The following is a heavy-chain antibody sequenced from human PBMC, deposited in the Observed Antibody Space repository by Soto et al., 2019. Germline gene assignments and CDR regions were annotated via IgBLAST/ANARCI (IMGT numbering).Heavy chain of an antibody. CDR2: INPSGGST. D-gene: IGHD4-4*01. V-gene: IGHV1-46*03. CDR3: ARVSDPVTTSKPYYYYMDV. CDR1: GYTITSYY. J-gene: IGHJ6*03. Sequence: GASVKVSCKASGYTITSYYMHWVRQAPGQGLEWMGIINPSGGSTSYAQKFQGRVTMTRDTSTSTVYMELSSLRSEDTAVYYCARVSDPVTTSKPYYYYMDVWGKGTTVTVSS.